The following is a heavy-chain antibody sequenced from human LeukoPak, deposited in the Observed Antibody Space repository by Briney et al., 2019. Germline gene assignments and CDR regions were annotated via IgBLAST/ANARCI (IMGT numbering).Heavy chain of an antibody. CDR1: GLRFRNYG. Sequence: GGSLRLSCAASGLRFRNYGMHWVRQAPGKGLEWVAVIWYDGSNQYYVDSVKGRFTVSRDNAKNTLYLQMNSLRAEDTAVYYCAKQLGYCSDGSCYFPYWGQGTLVTVSS. D-gene: IGHD2-15*01. CDR2: IWYDGSNQ. V-gene: IGHV3-33*06. J-gene: IGHJ4*02. CDR3: AKQLGYCSDGSCYFPY.